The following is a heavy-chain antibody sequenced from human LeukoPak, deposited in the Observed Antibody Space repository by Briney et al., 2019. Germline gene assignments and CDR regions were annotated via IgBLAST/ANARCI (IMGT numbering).Heavy chain of an antibody. V-gene: IGHV4-59*12. CDR2: IYYSGST. CDR1: GGSISSYY. J-gene: IGHJ6*01. D-gene: IGHD6-13*01. CDR3: ARDGAAAPPHNYYGMDV. Sequence: PSETLSLTCTVSGGSISSYYWNWIRQPPGKGLEWIGYIYYSGSTNYNPSLKSRVTTSIDTSKNQFSLKLSSVTAADTAVYYCARDGAAAPPHNYYGMDVWGQGTTVTVSS.